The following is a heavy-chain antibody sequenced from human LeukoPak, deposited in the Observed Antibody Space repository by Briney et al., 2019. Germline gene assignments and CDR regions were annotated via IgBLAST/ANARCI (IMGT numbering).Heavy chain of an antibody. J-gene: IGHJ4*02. V-gene: IGHV3-48*03. CDR1: GFTFSSYE. D-gene: IGHD6-19*01. CDR2: ISSSGSTI. CDR3: ERDPSEYEWLRGWYRDF. Sequence: PGGSLRLSCAASGFTFSSYEMNWVRQAPGKGLEWVSYISSSGSTIYYADSVKGRFTISRDNAKNSLYLQMNSLRAEDTAVYYCERDPSEYEWLRGWYRDFWGQGSQVTVSS.